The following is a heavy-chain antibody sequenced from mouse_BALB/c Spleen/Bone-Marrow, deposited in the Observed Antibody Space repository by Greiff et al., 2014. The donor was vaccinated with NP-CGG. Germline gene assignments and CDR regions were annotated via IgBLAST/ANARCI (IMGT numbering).Heavy chain of an antibody. CDR2: INPSSGYT. J-gene: IGHJ1*01. V-gene: IGHV1-4*01. CDR3: ARYRDDGYFDV. CDR1: GYTFTSYT. D-gene: IGHD2-14*01. Sequence: QVQLQQSGAELARPAASVKMSCKASGYTFTSYTMHWVKQRPGQGLEWIGYINPSSGYTNYNQKFKDKPTLTADKSSSTAYMQLSSRTSEDAAVYYCARYRDDGYFDVWGAGTTVTVSS.